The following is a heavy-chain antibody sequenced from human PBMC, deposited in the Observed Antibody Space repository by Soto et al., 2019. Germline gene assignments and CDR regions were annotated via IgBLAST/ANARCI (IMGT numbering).Heavy chain of an antibody. V-gene: IGHV4-59*01. D-gene: IGHD5-18*01. CDR2: IFYSGST. CDR3: ARGAADTAMVDS. CDR1: GGSILSYY. Sequence: PSETLSLTCTVSGGSILSYYCTCIRQPPGKGLEWLVYIFYSGSTFYNPSLKSRVTISIHTSKSQFSLQLTSVTAADTAVYYCARGAADTAMVDSWGQGTLVTVSS. J-gene: IGHJ4*02.